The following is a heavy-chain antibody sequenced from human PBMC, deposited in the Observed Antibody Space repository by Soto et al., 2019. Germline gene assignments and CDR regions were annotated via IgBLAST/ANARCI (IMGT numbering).Heavy chain of an antibody. J-gene: IGHJ3*01. D-gene: IGHD1-26*01. Sequence: EVQLVESGGGLVQPGGSLRLSCVASGFTFSDYYMTWVRQTPGKGLEWVANIKQDGSEEHYVDSVKGRFTVSRHNAKISVYLEMNSLRAEDTAVYYCARGRSWVGRGALDAWGQGTMVTVSS. CDR1: GFTFSDYY. CDR2: IKQDGSEE. V-gene: IGHV3-7*01. CDR3: ARGRSWVGRGALDA.